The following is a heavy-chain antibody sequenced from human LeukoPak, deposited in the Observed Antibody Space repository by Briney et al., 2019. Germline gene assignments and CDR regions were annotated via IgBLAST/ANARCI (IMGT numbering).Heavy chain of an antibody. CDR3: ARVALGSYNWFDP. V-gene: IGHV3-74*01. Sequence: GGSLRLSCTASGFTFSRYWMHWVRQAPGKGLVWVSRISPDGSRTTYADSVKGRFTISRDNAKNTVYLQMNSLRAEDTAVYYCARVALGSYNWFDPWGQGTLVTVSS. CDR1: GFTFSRYW. J-gene: IGHJ5*02. D-gene: IGHD3-10*01. CDR2: ISPDGSRT.